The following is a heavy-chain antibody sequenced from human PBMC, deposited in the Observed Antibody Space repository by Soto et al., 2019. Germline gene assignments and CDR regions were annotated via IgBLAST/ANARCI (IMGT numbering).Heavy chain of an antibody. CDR2: ISGSGGDT. CDR3: ARIGDSDWFLGYYYGMDV. D-gene: IGHD3-9*01. V-gene: IGHV3-23*01. Sequence: EVQLLESGGGSVQPGGSLRLTCDTSGFTLSNYAMSWVRQAPGQGLEWVSGISGSGGDTYYADSVKGRFSISKDPSKTALYLEMDSLRAEDTATYYCARIGDSDWFLGYYYGMDVWGQGTTVIVSS. J-gene: IGHJ6*02. CDR1: GFTLSNYA.